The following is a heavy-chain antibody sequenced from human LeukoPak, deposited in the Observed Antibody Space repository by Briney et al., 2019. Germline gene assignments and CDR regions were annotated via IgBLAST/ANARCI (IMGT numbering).Heavy chain of an antibody. CDR3: SKDRDSTGYFHYFDS. CDR1: GFTFDDA. Sequence: PGGSLRLSCAASGFTFDDAMHWVRQAPGKGLEWVSLITWDGATSDYAGSVKGRFTISRDNSKNSLYLQMDSLKTADTAFYYCSKDRDSTGYFHYFDSWGRGTLVTVSS. CDR2: ITWDGATS. D-gene: IGHD3-22*01. V-gene: IGHV3-43D*03. J-gene: IGHJ4*02.